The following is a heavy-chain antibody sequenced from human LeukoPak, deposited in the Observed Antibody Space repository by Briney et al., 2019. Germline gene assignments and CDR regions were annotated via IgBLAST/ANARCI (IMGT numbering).Heavy chain of an antibody. CDR3: ARAPSEVGGYYPEYFRH. CDR2: IKSDGKT. D-gene: IGHD3-22*01. Sequence: GGSLRLSCAASGFTFSSYWMHWVRQAPGKGLVWVSRIKSDGKTNYADSVKGRFTISRDNAKNTVSLQMDSLRAEDTGVYYCARAPSEVGGYYPEYFRHWGQGTLVAVSS. V-gene: IGHV3-74*01. J-gene: IGHJ1*01. CDR1: GFTFSSYW.